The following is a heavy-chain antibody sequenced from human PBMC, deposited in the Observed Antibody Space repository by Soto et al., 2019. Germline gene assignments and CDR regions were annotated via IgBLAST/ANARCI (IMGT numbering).Heavy chain of an antibody. D-gene: IGHD6-13*01. J-gene: IGHJ6*02. V-gene: IGHV1-46*01. Sequence: QVQLVQSGAEVKMPGASVKVSCKASGYSFTSYYMHWVRQAPGQGLEWMGVINPSSGTTTNAQKFQGRVTMTRDTSTSTVYMELSSLTSEDTAVYYCVRAAAAGNGRRMDVWGQGTTVPVSS. CDR1: GYSFTSYY. CDR2: INPSSGTT. CDR3: VRAAAAGNGRRMDV.